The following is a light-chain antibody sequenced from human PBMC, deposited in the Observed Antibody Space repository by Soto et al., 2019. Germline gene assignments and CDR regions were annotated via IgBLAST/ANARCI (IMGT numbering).Light chain of an antibody. CDR1: SSKIGAGYD. V-gene: IGLV1-40*01. CDR2: GHT. Sequence: QSVLTQPPSVSGALGQRVTISCTGSSSKIGAGYDVHWYQQLPGTAPKLLIYGHTNRPSGVPDRFSGSRSGTSASLAISGLQAEDEADYYCQAHDSSLSTYVFGTGTKVTVL. CDR3: QAHDSSLSTYV. J-gene: IGLJ1*01.